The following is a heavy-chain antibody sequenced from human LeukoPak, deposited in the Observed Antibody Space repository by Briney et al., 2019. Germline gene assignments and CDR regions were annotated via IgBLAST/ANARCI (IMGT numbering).Heavy chain of an antibody. D-gene: IGHD5-12*01. CDR3: ATRGYSGYDGDY. J-gene: IGHJ4*02. V-gene: IGHV3-23*01. Sequence: PGGSLRLSCAASGFTFSSYAMSWVRRAPGKGLEWVSAISGSGGSTYYADSVKGRFTISRDNSKNTLYLQMNSLRAEDTAVYYCATRGYSGYDGDYWGQGTLVTVSS. CDR2: ISGSGGST. CDR1: GFTFSSYA.